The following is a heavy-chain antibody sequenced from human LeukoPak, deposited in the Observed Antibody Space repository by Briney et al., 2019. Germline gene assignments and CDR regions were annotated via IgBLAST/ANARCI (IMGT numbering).Heavy chain of an antibody. CDR1: GFIFSDYG. D-gene: IGHD1/OR15-1a*01. CDR3: AKEGTASKPSDLDY. J-gene: IGHJ4*02. CDR2: IRYDGSNK. Sequence: PGGSLRLSCAASGFIFSDYGMHWVRQAPGKGLEWVAFIRYDGSNKYYLDSVKGRLTISRDSSKNTVYLQMNSLRAEDTAVYYCAKEGTASKPSDLDYWGQGTLVTVSS. V-gene: IGHV3-30*02.